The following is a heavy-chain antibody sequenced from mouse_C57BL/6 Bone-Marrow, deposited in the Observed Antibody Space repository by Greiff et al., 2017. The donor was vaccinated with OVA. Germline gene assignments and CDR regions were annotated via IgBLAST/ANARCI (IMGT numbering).Heavy chain of an antibody. V-gene: IGHV5-4*01. CDR3: ARDLAWFAY. CDR2: ISDGGSYT. Sequence: EVKLMESGGGLVKPGGSLKLSCAASGFTFSSYAMSWVRQTPEKRLEWVATISDGGSYTYYPDNVKGRFTISRDNAKNNLYLQMSYLKSEDTAMYYCARDLAWFAYWGQGTLVTVSA. J-gene: IGHJ3*01. CDR1: GFTFSSYA.